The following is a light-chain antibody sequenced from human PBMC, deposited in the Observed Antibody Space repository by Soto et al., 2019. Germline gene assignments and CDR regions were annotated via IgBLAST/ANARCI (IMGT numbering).Light chain of an antibody. Sequence: DIQMTQSPASVSAAVGDRVTITCRSRQGISSWLAWYQQKPGKAPKLLIYAASSLHSGVPSRFSGSGSGTDFTLTISSLQPEDFATYYCQQADNYPPTFGQGTKVEIK. CDR3: QQADNYPPT. CDR1: QGISSW. J-gene: IGKJ1*01. CDR2: AAS. V-gene: IGKV1-12*01.